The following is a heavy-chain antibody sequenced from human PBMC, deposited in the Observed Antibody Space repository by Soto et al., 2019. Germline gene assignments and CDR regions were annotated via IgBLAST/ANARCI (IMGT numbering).Heavy chain of an antibody. CDR1: GGSISSGGYY. CDR3: ARESPPPPQQLFRPGIGY. V-gene: IGHV4-31*03. CDR2: IYYSGST. Sequence: SETLSLTCTVSGGSISSGGYYWSWIRQHPGKGLEWIGYIYYSGSTYYNPSLKSRVTISVDTSKNQFSLKLSSVTAADTAVYYCARESPPPPQQLFRPGIGYWGQGTLVTVSS. J-gene: IGHJ4*02. D-gene: IGHD6-13*01.